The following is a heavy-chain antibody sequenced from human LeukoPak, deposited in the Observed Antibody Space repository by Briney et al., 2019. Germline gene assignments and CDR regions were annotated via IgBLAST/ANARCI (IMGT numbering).Heavy chain of an antibody. D-gene: IGHD5-18*01. CDR3: ARTMQNRIQLWSQISSGGDYGMDV. CDR2: IYYSGST. J-gene: IGHJ6*02. Sequence: SQTLSLTCTVSGGAISSGGYYWSWIRQHPGKGLEWIGYIYYSGSTYYNPSLKSRVTISVDTSKNQFSLKLSSVTAADTAVYYCARTMQNRIQLWSQISSGGDYGMDVWGQGTTVTVSS. V-gene: IGHV4-31*03. CDR1: GGAISSGGYY.